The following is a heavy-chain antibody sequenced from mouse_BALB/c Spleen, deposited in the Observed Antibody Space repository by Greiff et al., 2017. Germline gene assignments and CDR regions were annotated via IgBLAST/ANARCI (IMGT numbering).Heavy chain of an antibody. CDR2: ISNGGGST. D-gene: IGHD1-1*02. V-gene: IGHV5-12-2*01. Sequence: DVMLVESGGGLVQPGGSLKLSCAASGFTFSSYTMSWVRQTPEKRLEWVAYISNGGGSTYYPDTVKGRFTISRDNAKNTLYLQMSSLKSEDTAMYYCAGHYGKGAWFAYWGQGTLVTVSA. CDR1: GFTFSSYT. J-gene: IGHJ3*01. CDR3: AGHYGKGAWFAY.